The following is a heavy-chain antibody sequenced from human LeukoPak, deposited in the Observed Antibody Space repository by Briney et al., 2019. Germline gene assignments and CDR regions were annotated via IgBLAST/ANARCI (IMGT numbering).Heavy chain of an antibody. V-gene: IGHV3-9*01. J-gene: IGHJ4*02. CDR1: GFTFDDYA. D-gene: IGHD3-10*01. CDR2: ISWNSGSI. Sequence: GGSLRLSCAASGFTFDDYAMHWVRQAPGKGLEWVSGISWNSGSIGYADSVKGRFTISRDNAKNSLYLQMNSLRAEDTAVYYCAKVYRGSGSYYPYFDYWGQGTLVTVSS. CDR3: AKVYRGSGSYYPYFDY.